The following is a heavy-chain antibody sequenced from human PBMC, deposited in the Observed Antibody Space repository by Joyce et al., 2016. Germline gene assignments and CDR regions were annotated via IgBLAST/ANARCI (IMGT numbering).Heavy chain of an antibody. Sequence: QLQLQESGPGLVKPSETLSLTCTVSGGSISSSSNYWGWIRPPPGKGLEWIGSIDYSGSTYYNPSLKSRVTISVDTAKNQFSLKLSSVTAADTAMYYCARVGGIAVAGTQVDYWGQGTLVIVSS. CDR2: IDYSGST. CDR1: GGSISSSSNY. D-gene: IGHD6-19*01. J-gene: IGHJ4*02. CDR3: ARVGGIAVAGTQVDY. V-gene: IGHV4-39*07.